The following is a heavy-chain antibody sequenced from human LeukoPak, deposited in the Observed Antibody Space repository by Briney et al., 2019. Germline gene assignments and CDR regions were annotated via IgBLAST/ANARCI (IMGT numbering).Heavy chain of an antibody. Sequence: GESLKISCKGSGYSFTSYWMGWVRQMPGKGLEWMGIIYPGDSDPRYSPSFQGQVTISADKSISTAYLQWSSMKASDTAMYYCARHGWNDGPPTDYWGQGTLVTVSS. CDR1: GYSFTSYW. CDR3: ARHGWNDGPPTDY. J-gene: IGHJ4*02. V-gene: IGHV5-51*01. D-gene: IGHD1-1*01. CDR2: IYPGDSDP.